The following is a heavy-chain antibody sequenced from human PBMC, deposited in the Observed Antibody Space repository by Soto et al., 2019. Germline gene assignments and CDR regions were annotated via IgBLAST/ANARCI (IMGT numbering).Heavy chain of an antibody. V-gene: IGHV3-30*18. CDR2: ISSDGFNK. CDR3: AKDPITNGWSANYFDY. CDR1: GFTFNNYA. Sequence: QVQLVESGGGVVQPGRSLRLSCTASGFTFNNYAMHWVRQAPGRGLEWVAIISSDGFNKYYADSVKGRFTISRDNSKNTQYVQMNSLRAEDTAVYYCAKDPITNGWSANYFDYWGQGTLVTVSS. D-gene: IGHD6-19*01. J-gene: IGHJ4*02.